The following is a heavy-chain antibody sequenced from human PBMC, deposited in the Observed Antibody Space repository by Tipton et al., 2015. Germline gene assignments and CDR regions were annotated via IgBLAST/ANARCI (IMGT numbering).Heavy chain of an antibody. Sequence: TLSLTCAVSAYSISSDYYWGWIRQPPGKGLEWIGSISHSGNTYYNPSLKSRVTISVDTSKNQFSLRLTSVTAADTAMYYCARFGTTPATDDAFDIWGQGTMVTVSS. J-gene: IGHJ3*02. CDR1: AYSISSDYY. V-gene: IGHV4-38-2*01. CDR3: ARFGTTPATDDAFDI. CDR2: ISHSGNT. D-gene: IGHD1/OR15-1a*01.